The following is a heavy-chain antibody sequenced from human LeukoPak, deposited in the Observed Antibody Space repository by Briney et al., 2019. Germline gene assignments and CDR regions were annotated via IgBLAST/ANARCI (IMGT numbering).Heavy chain of an antibody. CDR3: AKDVSANQYSNYFDY. Sequence: PGGSLRLSCAASGFTFDDYAMHWVRQAPGKGLEWVSGISWNSGSIGYADSVKGRFTISRDNAKNSLYLQMNSLRAEDTALYYCAKDVSANQYSNYFDYWGHGTLVTVSS. CDR1: GFTFDDYA. D-gene: IGHD1-26*01. CDR2: ISWNSGSI. J-gene: IGHJ4*01. V-gene: IGHV3-9*01.